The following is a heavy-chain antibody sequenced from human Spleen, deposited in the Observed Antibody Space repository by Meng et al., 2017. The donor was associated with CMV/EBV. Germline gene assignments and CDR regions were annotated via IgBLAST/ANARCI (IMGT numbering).Heavy chain of an antibody. CDR2: ISGGGGNT. CDR3: AKAVVPVYYYYGMDV. D-gene: IGHD2-2*01. CDR1: GFIFSIYG. Sequence: GGSLRLSCAASGFIFSIYGMSWVRQAPGKGLEWISTISGGGGNTYYADSVKGRFTISRDNSKMLFLQMNSLRAEDTAMYYCAKAVVPVYYYYGMDVWGQGTTVTVSS. J-gene: IGHJ6*02. V-gene: IGHV3-23*01.